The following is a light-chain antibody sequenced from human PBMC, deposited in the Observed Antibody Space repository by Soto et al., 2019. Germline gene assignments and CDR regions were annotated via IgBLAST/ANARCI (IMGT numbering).Light chain of an antibody. CDR3: CSYGRDNTYL. V-gene: IGLV2-23*01. Sequence: QSALSQPASVSGSPGQSITISCTGTSSDVGTYGFVSWYQQTPGKAPKVLIYEASKRPSGVSSRFSGSESGNTASLTISGLEAEAEAYYYCCSYGRDNTYLFGTGTKV. J-gene: IGLJ1*01. CDR1: SSDVGTYGF. CDR2: EAS.